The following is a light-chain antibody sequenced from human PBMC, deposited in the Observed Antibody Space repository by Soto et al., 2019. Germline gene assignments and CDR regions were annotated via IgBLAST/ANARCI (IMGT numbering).Light chain of an antibody. J-gene: IGKJ2*01. CDR3: QQSYSTLVYT. Sequence: DIQMTQSPSSLSASVGDRVTITCRASQSISSSVNWSQQKPGKAPKLLIFAASSLQSGVPSRFSGSGSGTDLPLTISSLQPEDFATYFFQQSYSTLVYTFGQGTKREIK. V-gene: IGKV1-39*01. CDR1: QSISSS. CDR2: AAS.